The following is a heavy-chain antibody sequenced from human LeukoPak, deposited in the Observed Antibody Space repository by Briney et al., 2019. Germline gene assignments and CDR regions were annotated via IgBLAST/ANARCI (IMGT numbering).Heavy chain of an antibody. CDR2: ISYDGSNK. D-gene: IGHD3-3*01. CDR1: GFTFSSYG. V-gene: IGHV3-30*03. CDR3: SRAVGVVGYFDY. Sequence: GRSLRLSCAASGFTFSSYGMHWFRQAPGKGLEWVAVISYDGSNKYYAYSVKVRFTISRDNSKNTLYLQMNSRRADDTAVYYCSRAVGVVGYFDYWGQGTLVTVSS. J-gene: IGHJ4*02.